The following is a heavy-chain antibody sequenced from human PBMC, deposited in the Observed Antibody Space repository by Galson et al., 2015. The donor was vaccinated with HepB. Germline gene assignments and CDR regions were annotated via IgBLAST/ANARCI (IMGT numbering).Heavy chain of an antibody. Sequence: SVKVSCKASGGTFSSYTISWVRQAPGQGLEWMGRIIPILGIANYAQKFQGRVTITADKSTSTAYMELSSLRSEDTAVYYRASRYCSSTSCYDSTHAFDIWGQGTMVTVSS. V-gene: IGHV1-69*02. CDR3: ASRYCSSTSCYDSTHAFDI. CDR2: IIPILGIA. CDR1: GGTFSSYT. J-gene: IGHJ3*02. D-gene: IGHD2-2*01.